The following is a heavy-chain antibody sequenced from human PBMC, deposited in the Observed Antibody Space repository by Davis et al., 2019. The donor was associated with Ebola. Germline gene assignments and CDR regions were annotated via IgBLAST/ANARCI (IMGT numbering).Heavy chain of an antibody. CDR3: AKRILFYYGMDV. CDR2: TSGTGGST. CDR1: GFTFSSYG. V-gene: IGHV3-23*01. D-gene: IGHD2-15*01. Sequence: GGSLRLSCAASGFTFSSYGMSWVRHAPGKGLEWVSATSGTGGSTYYADSVKGRFTISRDNSNNTLYLQMNSLRAQDTAVYYCAKRILFYYGMDVWGKGTTVTVSS. J-gene: IGHJ6*04.